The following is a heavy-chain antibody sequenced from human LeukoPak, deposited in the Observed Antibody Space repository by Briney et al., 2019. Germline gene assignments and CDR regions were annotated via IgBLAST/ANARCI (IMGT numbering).Heavy chain of an antibody. J-gene: IGHJ4*02. V-gene: IGHV4-4*02. CDR2: ISLTGLT. D-gene: IGHD2-8*01. CDR3: SRENGAFSLFGY. CDR1: GGSISNTNW. Sequence: WETLSLTCGVSGGSISNTNWWSWVRPPPGQGLEWIGEISLTGLTHYNPSLESRVTVSLDKSTNQLSLNLTSVTAPDTAVYYFSRENGAFSLFGYWGQGTLATVLS.